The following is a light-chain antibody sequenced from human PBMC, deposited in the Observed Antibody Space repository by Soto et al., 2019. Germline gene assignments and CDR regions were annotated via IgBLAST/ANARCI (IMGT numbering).Light chain of an antibody. Sequence: DIQMTQSPWSRSASVGDGVTITCRASQSISSYLNWYQQKPGKAPKLLIYAASTLQSGVPSRFSGSGSGTDFTLTISCLQSEDFATYYCQKYYSYPRTFGQGNKGDIK. CDR2: AAS. CDR1: QSISSY. V-gene: IGKV1-39*01. J-gene: IGKJ1*01. CDR3: QKYYSYPRT.